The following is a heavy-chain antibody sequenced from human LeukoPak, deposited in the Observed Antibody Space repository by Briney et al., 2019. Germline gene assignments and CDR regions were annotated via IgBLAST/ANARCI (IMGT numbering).Heavy chain of an antibody. CDR2: INHSGST. Sequence: PSETLSLTCIVSGGSISSYYWSWIRQPPGKGLEWIGEINHSGSTNYNPSLKSRVTISVDTSKNQFSLKLSSVTAADTAVYYCARGAVAGYNWFDPWGQGTLVTVSS. J-gene: IGHJ5*02. V-gene: IGHV4-34*01. CDR3: ARGAVAGYNWFDP. CDR1: GGSISSYY. D-gene: IGHD6-19*01.